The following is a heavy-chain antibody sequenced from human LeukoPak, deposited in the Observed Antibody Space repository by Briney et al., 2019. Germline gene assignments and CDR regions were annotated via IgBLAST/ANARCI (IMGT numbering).Heavy chain of an antibody. CDR3: ARQDIAAALFDY. Sequence: SETLSLTCTVSGGSISSSSYYWGWIRQPPGKGLEWIGSIYYSGSTYYNPSLKSRVTISVDTSKNQFSLKLSSVTAADTAVYYCARQDIAAALFDYWGQGTLVTVSS. CDR2: IYYSGST. J-gene: IGHJ4*02. V-gene: IGHV4-39*01. D-gene: IGHD6-13*01. CDR1: GGSISSSSYY.